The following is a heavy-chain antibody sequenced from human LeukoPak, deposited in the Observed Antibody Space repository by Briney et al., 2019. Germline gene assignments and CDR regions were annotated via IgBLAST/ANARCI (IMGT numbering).Heavy chain of an antibody. CDR1: GVSISSSNSY. Sequence: SETLSLTCTVSGVSISSSNSYWGWIRQPPGKGLEWIGSIYSGGNTYYKSSLKSRVTISADTSKNQFSLKLSSVTAADTAVYFCARGPYSYDSSGAFDIWGQGTMVTVSS. D-gene: IGHD3-22*01. V-gene: IGHV4-39*01. CDR2: IYSGGNT. J-gene: IGHJ3*02. CDR3: ARGPYSYDSSGAFDI.